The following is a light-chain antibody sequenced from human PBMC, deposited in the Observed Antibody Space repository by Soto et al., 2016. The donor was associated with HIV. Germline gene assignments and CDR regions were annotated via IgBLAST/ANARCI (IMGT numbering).Light chain of an antibody. J-gene: IGKJ3*01. Sequence: DIQMTQSPSSLSASVGDRVTIACRASQGITHSLAWYQQKPGKAPKLLLYAVSRLETGVPSRFSGSGSGTDYTLTISSLQPEDFATYYCQQYYSSPFTFGPGTKVD. CDR3: QQYYSSPFT. CDR2: AVS. CDR1: QGITHS. V-gene: IGKV1-NL1*01.